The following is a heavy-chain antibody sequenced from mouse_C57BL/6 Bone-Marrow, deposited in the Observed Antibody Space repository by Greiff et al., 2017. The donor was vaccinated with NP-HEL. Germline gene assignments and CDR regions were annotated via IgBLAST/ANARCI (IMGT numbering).Heavy chain of an antibody. Sequence: EVKVVESGGDLVKPGGSLKLSCAASGFTFSSYGMSWVRQTPDKRLEWVATISSGGSYTYYPDSVKGRFTISRDNAKNTLYLQMSSLKSEDTAMYYCARPYDYDVAWFACRGEVTLVTVSA. V-gene: IGHV5-6*01. CDR3: ARPYDYDVAWFAC. CDR1: GFTFSSYG. CDR2: ISSGGSYT. D-gene: IGHD2-4*01. J-gene: IGHJ3*01.